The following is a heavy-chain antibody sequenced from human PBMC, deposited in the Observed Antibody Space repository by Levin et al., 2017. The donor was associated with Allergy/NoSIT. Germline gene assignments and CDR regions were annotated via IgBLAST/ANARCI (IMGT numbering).Heavy chain of an antibody. CDR2: ISDSGSPT. V-gene: IGHV3-48*03. Sequence: GGSLRLSCAASGFTFSNYEMNWVRQAPGQGLEWVSYISDSGSPTYYADSVKGRFTISRDNAKNSLYLQMNSLRAEDTAIYYCARDSGYCTSSNCHNFDYWDQGTLVTVSS. CDR1: GFTFSNYE. J-gene: IGHJ4*02. CDR3: ARDSGYCTSSNCHNFDY. D-gene: IGHD2-2*01.